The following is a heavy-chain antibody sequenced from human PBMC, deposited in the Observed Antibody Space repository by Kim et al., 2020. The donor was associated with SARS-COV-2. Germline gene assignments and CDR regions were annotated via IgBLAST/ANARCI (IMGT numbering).Heavy chain of an antibody. Sequence: GGSLRLSCADSGFTFSSYAMSWVRQAPGKGLEWVSAISGSGGSTYYADSVKGRFTISRDNSKNTLYLQMNSLRAEDTAVYYCASNSAGYMIVAPDTFDYWGQGTLVTVSS. CDR2: ISGSGGST. V-gene: IGHV3-23*01. CDR1: GFTFSSYA. D-gene: IGHD3-22*01. CDR3: ASNSAGYMIVAPDTFDY. J-gene: IGHJ4*02.